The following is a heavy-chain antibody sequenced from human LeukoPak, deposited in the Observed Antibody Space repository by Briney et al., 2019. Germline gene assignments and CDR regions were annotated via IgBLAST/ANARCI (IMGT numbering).Heavy chain of an antibody. V-gene: IGHV4-61*02. D-gene: IGHD6-13*01. CDR3: ARLHARLGPRYSSSWYYFDY. Sequence: SETLSLTCTVSGGSISSGSYYWSWIRQPAGKGLEWIGRIYTSGSTNYNPSLKSRVTISVDTSKNQFSLKLSSVTAADTAVYYCARLHARLGPRYSSSWYYFDYWGQGTLVTVSS. CDR1: GGSISSGSYY. J-gene: IGHJ4*02. CDR2: IYTSGST.